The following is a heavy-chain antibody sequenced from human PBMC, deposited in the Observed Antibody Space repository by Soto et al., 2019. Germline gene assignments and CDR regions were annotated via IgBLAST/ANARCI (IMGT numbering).Heavy chain of an antibody. CDR1: FSSFSNGNNS. V-gene: IGHV4-39*01. J-gene: IGHJ4*02. CDR3: VTQRTTVSTQAYCDY. Sequence: RYLTCTVSFSSFSNGNNSWDWIRQSPGKGLEWIGSVYYRGRSYSNSSVKSRITISVDTSKNQFSLNLNPVTASDTAIYYCVTQRTTVSTQAYCDYWGPGALV. D-gene: IGHD4-4*01. CDR2: VYYRGRS.